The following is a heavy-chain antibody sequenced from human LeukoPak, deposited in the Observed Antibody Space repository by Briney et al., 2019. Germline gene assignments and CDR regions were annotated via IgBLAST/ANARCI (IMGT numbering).Heavy chain of an antibody. Sequence: GGSLRLSCAASGFTSSSYGMHWVRQAPGKGLEWVAFIRYDGSNKYYADSVKGRFTISRDNSKNTLYLQMNSLRAEDTAVYYCAKDFEAIVVVPAAIEAWGQGTLVTVSS. CDR2: IRYDGSNK. CDR3: AKDFEAIVVVPAAIEA. CDR1: GFTSSSYG. J-gene: IGHJ4*02. V-gene: IGHV3-30*02. D-gene: IGHD2-2*01.